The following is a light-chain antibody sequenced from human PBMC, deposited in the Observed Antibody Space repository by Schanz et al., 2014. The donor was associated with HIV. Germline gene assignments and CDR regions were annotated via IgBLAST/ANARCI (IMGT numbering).Light chain of an antibody. CDR1: TSNIANNF. J-gene: IGLJ3*02. V-gene: IGLV1-51*01. Sequence: QSVLTQPPSVSAAPGQKVTISCSGSTSNIANNFVSWYQQLPGTAPKLLIYDNYKRPSEIPDRFSGSKSGTSATLGITGLQTGDEADYFCGAWDSSLSAYWVFRGGTKLTVL. CDR3: GAWDSSLSAYWV. CDR2: DNY.